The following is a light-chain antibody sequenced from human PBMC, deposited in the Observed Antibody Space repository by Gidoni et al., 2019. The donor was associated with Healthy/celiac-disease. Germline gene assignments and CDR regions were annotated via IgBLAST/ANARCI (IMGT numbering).Light chain of an antibody. J-gene: IGKJ3*01. CDR2: AAS. Sequence: DGQMPQSPASLSAAVGDRVTITCRASQSISSYLNWYQQKPGKAPKLLIYAASSLQSGVPSRFSGSGSGTDFTLTISSLQPEDFATYYCQQSYSTPPFTFGPGTKVDIK. V-gene: IGKV1-39*01. CDR3: QQSYSTPPFT. CDR1: QSISSY.